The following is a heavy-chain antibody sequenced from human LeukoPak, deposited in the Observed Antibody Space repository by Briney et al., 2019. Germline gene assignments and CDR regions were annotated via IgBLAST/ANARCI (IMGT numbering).Heavy chain of an antibody. CDR2: IYYSGST. CDR1: GGSISSYY. J-gene: IGHJ6*02. D-gene: IGHD3-22*01. Sequence: PSETLSLTCTVSGGSISSYYWSWIRQPPGKGLEWIGYIYYSGSTYYNPSLKSRVIISVDTSKNQFSLKLSSVTAADTAVYYCARDWGHYYDSSGYYNYYYGMDVWGQGTTVTVSS. V-gene: IGHV4-59*12. CDR3: ARDWGHYYDSSGYYNYYYGMDV.